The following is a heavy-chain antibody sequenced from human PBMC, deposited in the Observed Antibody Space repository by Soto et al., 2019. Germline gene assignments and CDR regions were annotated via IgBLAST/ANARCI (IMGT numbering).Heavy chain of an antibody. V-gene: IGHV3-53*02. CDR3: ARDRGSGSYHGWFDP. D-gene: IGHD1-26*01. CDR2: IYSGGST. CDR1: GFTVNSNH. J-gene: IGHJ5*02. Sequence: VQLVETGGGLIQPGGSLRLSCAASGFTVNSNHMSWVRQAPGKGLEWVSAIYSGGSTYYADSVQGRFTISRDSSKNTLSLQMNSLRAEDTAVYYCARDRGSGSYHGWFDPWGQGTLVTVSS.